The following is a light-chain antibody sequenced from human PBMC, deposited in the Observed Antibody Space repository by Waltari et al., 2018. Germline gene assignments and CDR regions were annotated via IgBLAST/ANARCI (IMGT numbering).Light chain of an antibody. CDR3: CSYAGSWIWV. V-gene: IGLV2-23*02. CDR2: EVT. CDR1: NSDVGNYNL. Sequence: QAALTQPASVSGSPGQSITISCTGSNSDVGNYNLVSCYQKHPGKAPKLIIYEVTNRPSGIADRCAGFKPGNKASLTISGVQAEDEADYYCCSYAGSWIWVFGGGTELTVL. J-gene: IGLJ3*02.